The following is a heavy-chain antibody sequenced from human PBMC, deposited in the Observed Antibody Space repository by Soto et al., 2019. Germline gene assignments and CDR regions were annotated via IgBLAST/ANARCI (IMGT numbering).Heavy chain of an antibody. D-gene: IGHD6-19*01. V-gene: IGHV3-33*01. J-gene: IGHJ4*02. CDR1: VFTFSIHG. CDR3: ATDYSSTGYGLVY. CDR2: IWSDGSNE. Sequence: GGSLRLSCASSVFTFSIHGMHWVRQAPGKGLEWVAVIWSDGSNEYYADSVKGRFTISRDNSKNTLYLQMSSLRVEDTAVYYCATDYSSTGYGLVYWGQGAMVTVSS.